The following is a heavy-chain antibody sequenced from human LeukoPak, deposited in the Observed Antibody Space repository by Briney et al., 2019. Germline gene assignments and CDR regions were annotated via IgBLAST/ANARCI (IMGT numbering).Heavy chain of an antibody. J-gene: IGHJ5*02. Sequence: PSETLSLTCTVSGGSISSYYWSWIRQPAGKGLEWIGRIYTSGSTNYNPSLKSRVTMSVDTSKNQFSLKLSSVTAADTAVYYCARSADDILTGDNWFDPWDQGTLVTVSS. V-gene: IGHV4-4*07. CDR3: ARSADDILTGDNWFDP. CDR1: GGSISSYY. D-gene: IGHD3-9*01. CDR2: IYTSGST.